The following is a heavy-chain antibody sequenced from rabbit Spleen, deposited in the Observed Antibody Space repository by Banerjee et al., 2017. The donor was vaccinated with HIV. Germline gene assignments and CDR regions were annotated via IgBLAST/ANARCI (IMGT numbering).Heavy chain of an antibody. CDR3: TRDDGSGHYIDGYFNL. CDR1: GVSFSGDSY. D-gene: IGHD1-1*01. Sequence: QSLEESGGDLVKPGASLTLTCIASGVSFSGDSYMCWVRQAPGKGLEWIACIDIGSSGFTYFASWAKGRFTISRASSTTVTLQVTSLTAADTATYFCTRDDGSGHYIDGYFNLWGPGTLVTVS. CDR2: IDIGSSGFT. J-gene: IGHJ4*01. V-gene: IGHV1S40*01.